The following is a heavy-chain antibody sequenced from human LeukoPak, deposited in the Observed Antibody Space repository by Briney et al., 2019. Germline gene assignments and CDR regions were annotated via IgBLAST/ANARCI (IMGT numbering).Heavy chain of an antibody. CDR1: QFTFTDYT. D-gene: IGHD3-3*01. CDR2: ISTRSDYI. J-gene: IGHJ4*02. CDR3: ARYVYGVVTSFDY. Sequence: GGSLRLSCAASQFTFTDYTMNWVRRAPGKGLERVSSISTRSDYIYYAESVKGRFTISRDNAKNSLYLQMNSLRAEDTAVYYCARYVYGVVTSFDYWGQGTLATVSS. V-gene: IGHV3-21*01.